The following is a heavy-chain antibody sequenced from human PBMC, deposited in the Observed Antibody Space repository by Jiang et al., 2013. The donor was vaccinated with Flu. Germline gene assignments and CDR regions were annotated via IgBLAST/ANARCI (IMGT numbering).Heavy chain of an antibody. J-gene: IGHJ3*02. CDR1: GFTFSSYD. Sequence: LVQPGGSLRLSCAASGFTFSSYDMHWVRQATGKGLDGVSAIGTAGDTYYPGSVKGRFTISRENAKNSLYLQMNSLRAGDTAVYYCARAYWDSSGYYYGSAFDIWGQGTMVTVSS. CDR3: ARAYWDSSGYYYGSAFDI. CDR2: IGTAGDT. V-gene: IGHV3-13*01. D-gene: IGHD3-22*01.